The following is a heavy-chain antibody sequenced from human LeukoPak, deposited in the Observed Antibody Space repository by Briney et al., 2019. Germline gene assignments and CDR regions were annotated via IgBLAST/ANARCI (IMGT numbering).Heavy chain of an antibody. CDR1: GVTFSSYC. CDR3: ARASMGGRDYHLDS. V-gene: IGHV3-7*01. D-gene: IGHD4/OR15-4a*01. J-gene: IGHJ4*02. Sequence: GGSLRLSCAASGVTFSSYCMTWVRQAPGKGLEWVANIKQDGTDKYYVDSVKGRFTISRDNAKNSLFLQLGSLRADDTAVYYCARASMGGRDYHLDSWGQGTLVTVSS. CDR2: IKQDGTDK.